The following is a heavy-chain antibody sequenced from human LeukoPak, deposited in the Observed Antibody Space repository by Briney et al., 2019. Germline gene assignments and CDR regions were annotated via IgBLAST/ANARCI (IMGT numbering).Heavy chain of an antibody. CDR1: GFTFSSYG. V-gene: IGHV3-48*01. D-gene: IGHD6-13*01. CDR2: ISSSSSTI. J-gene: IGHJ4*02. Sequence: GGSLRLSCAASGFTFSSYGMHWVRQAPGKGLEWVSYISSSSSTIYYADSVKGRFTISRDNAKNSLYLQMNSLRAEDTAVYYCARDSGSSSWYYFDYWGQGTLVTVSS. CDR3: ARDSGSSSWYYFDY.